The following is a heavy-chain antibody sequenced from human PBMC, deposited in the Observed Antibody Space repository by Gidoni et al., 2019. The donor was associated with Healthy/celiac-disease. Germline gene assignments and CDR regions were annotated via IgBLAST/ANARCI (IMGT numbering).Heavy chain of an antibody. V-gene: IGHV3-66*02. CDR1: GFTVSSNY. Sequence: VQLVESGGGLVQPGWSLRLSCAASGFTVSSNYMSWVRQAPGKGLEWVSVIYRGGSTYYADSVKGRFTISRDNSKNTLYLQMNSLRDEDTAVYYCARGKSSSWPTRAAVYYFDYWGQGTLVTVSS. J-gene: IGHJ4*02. D-gene: IGHD6-13*01. CDR3: ARGKSSSWPTRAAVYYFDY. CDR2: IYRGGST.